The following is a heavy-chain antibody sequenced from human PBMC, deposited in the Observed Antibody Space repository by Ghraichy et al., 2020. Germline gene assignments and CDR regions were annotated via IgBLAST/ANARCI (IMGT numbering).Heavy chain of an antibody. D-gene: IGHD6-6*01. CDR3: ARDDPAGIAALDYFDY. CDR2: INPSGGST. CDR1: GYTFTSYY. J-gene: IGHJ4*02. V-gene: IGHV1-46*01. Sequence: ASVKVSCKASGYTFTSYYMHWVRQAPGQGLEWMGIINPSGGSTSYAQKFQGRVTMTRDTSTSTVYMELSSLRSEDTAVYYCARDDPAGIAALDYFDYWGQGTLVTVSS.